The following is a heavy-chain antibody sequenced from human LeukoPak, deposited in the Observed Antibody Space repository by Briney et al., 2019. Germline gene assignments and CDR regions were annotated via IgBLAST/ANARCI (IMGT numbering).Heavy chain of an antibody. J-gene: IGHJ5*02. D-gene: IGHD1-26*01. CDR1: GGSISSSSYY. V-gene: IGHV4-39*01. Sequence: SETLSLTCTVSGGSISSSSYYWGWIRQPPGKGLEWIGNIYYSGYTYYNPSLKSRVTISVDTSKNQFSLKLSSVTAAGTAVYYCARNSEWELLGRWFDPWGQGTLVTVSS. CDR2: IYYSGYT. CDR3: ARNSEWELLGRWFDP.